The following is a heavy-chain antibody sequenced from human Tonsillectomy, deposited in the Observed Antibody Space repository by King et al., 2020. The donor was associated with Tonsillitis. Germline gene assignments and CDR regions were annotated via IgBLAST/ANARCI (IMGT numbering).Heavy chain of an antibody. D-gene: IGHD3-16*02. J-gene: IGHJ4*02. CDR3: ARDGPSGGVIAAPLDY. CDR1: GYTFTSYG. CDR2: ISAYNGNT. V-gene: IGHV1-18*04. Sequence: VQLVQSGTEVKKPGASVKVSCKASGYTFTSYGISWVRQAPGQGLEWMGWISAYNGNTNYTQKLQGRVTMTTDTSTSTAYMELRSLRSDDTAVYSWARDGPSGGVIAAPLDYWGQGTLVTVSS.